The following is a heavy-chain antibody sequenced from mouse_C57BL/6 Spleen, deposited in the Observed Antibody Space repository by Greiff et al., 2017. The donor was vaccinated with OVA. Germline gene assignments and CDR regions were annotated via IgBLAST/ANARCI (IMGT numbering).Heavy chain of an antibody. CDR1: GFTFSDYG. V-gene: IGHV5-17*01. CDR3: ARDYYYYGSTLSY. Sequence: EVQLVESGGGLVKPGGSLKLSCAASGFTFSDYGMHWVRQAPEKGLEWVAYISSGSSTIYYADTVKGRFTISRDNAKNTLFLQMTSLRSEDTAMYYCARDYYYYGSTLSYWGQGTTLTVSS. D-gene: IGHD1-1*01. CDR2: ISSGSSTI. J-gene: IGHJ2*01.